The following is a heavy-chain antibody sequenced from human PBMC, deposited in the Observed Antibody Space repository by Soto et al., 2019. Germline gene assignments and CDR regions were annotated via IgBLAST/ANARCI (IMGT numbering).Heavy chain of an antibody. CDR3: ARDIGYSSGWYTGAFGF. J-gene: IGHJ4*02. Sequence: GGSLRLSCAASGFNFSTYAMHWVRQAPGKGLEWLAVLSYDGVIKYYANSVKGRFAVSRDNSKNTLYLQLDSLRPEDTALYYCARDIGYSSGWYTGAFGFWGQGALVTVSS. D-gene: IGHD6-19*01. CDR1: GFNFSTYA. CDR2: LSYDGVIK. V-gene: IGHV3-30*09.